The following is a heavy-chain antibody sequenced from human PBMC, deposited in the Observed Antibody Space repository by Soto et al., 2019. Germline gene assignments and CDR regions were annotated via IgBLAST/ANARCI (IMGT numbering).Heavy chain of an antibody. CDR1: GFTFSSYA. D-gene: IGHD2-15*01. CDR3: AKEFIGGQQGYCSGGSCYSDAGNFQH. V-gene: IGHV3-23*01. J-gene: IGHJ1*01. Sequence: GGSLRLSCAASGFTFSSYAMSWVRQAPGKGLEWVSAISGSGGSTYYADSVKGRFTISRDNSKNTLYLQMNSLRAEDTAVYYCAKEFIGGQQGYCSGGSCYSDAGNFQHWGQGT. CDR2: ISGSGGST.